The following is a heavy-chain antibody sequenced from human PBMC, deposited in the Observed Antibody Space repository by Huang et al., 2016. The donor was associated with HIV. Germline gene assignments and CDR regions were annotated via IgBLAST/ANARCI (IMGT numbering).Heavy chain of an antibody. CDR1: GDSLSGFF. J-gene: IGHJ5*02. D-gene: IGHD2-2*01. CDR3: ARGRGTSWSFFDT. V-gene: IGHV4-34*01. Sequence: QVRLDQWGAGLLKPSETLTLTCAVYGDSLSGFFWSWIRQSPGRCLEWIGEITQSGRTNYNPSLKSRVTIAIDTSKKQFSLKLKSVTADDTSTYYCARGRGTSWSFFDTWGQGSFVTVSS. CDR2: ITQSGRT.